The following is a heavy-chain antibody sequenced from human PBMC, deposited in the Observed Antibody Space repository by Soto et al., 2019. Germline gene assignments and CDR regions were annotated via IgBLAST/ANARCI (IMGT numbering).Heavy chain of an antibody. CDR2: IDPSDSQT. J-gene: IGHJ4*02. CDR1: GYSFAGCW. Sequence: ESLPISCELSGYSFAGCWITWGRQTAGTGLEWRGRIDPSDSQTYYSPSFRGHVTISVTKSITTVFLQWSSLRASDTAMYYCARQIYDSDTGPNFQYYFDSWGQGTPVTFSS. D-gene: IGHD3-22*01. CDR3: ARQIYDSDTGPNFQYYFDS. V-gene: IGHV5-10-1*01.